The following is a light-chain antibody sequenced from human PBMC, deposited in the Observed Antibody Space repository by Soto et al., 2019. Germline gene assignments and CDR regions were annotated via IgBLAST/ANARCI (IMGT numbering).Light chain of an antibody. Sequence: EIVLTQSPGTLSLSPGERATLSCRASQSVSSSYLAWYQQKPGQAPRLLIYGASSRATGIPDRFSGGGSGTDFTLTLSRLEPEDFAVYYCHQYDSSPLTFGGGTKVEIK. CDR1: QSVSSSY. CDR3: HQYDSSPLT. J-gene: IGKJ4*01. CDR2: GAS. V-gene: IGKV3-20*01.